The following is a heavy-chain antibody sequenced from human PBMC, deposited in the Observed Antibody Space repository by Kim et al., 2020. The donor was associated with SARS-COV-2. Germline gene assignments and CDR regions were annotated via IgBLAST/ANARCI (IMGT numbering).Heavy chain of an antibody. D-gene: IGHD5-18*01. CDR1: GFTFSNYG. J-gene: IGHJ6*02. Sequence: GGSLRLSCAASGFTFSNYGMHWVRQAPGKGLEWVAVMSHDGSHKYHADSVEGRFTISRDNSKNTLYLQMNSLRAEDTAVYFCAKGGGYRYGKTYSYSGVDVWGQGTTVTVSS. CDR2: MSHDGSHK. CDR3: AKGGGYRYGKTYSYSGVDV. V-gene: IGHV3-30*18.